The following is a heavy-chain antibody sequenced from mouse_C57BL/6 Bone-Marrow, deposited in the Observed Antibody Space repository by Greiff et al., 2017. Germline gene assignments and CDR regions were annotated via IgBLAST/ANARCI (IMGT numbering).Heavy chain of an antibody. CDR1: GYTFTDYY. Sequence: EVQLQQSGPELVKPGASVKISCKASGYTFTDYYMNWVKQSHGKSLEWIGDINPNNGGTSYNQKFKGKDTLTVDKSSSTAYMELRSLTSEDSAVSDGARTCAWFAYWGQGTLVTVSA. J-gene: IGHJ3*01. CDR2: INPNNGGT. V-gene: IGHV1-26*01. CDR3: ARTCAWFAY.